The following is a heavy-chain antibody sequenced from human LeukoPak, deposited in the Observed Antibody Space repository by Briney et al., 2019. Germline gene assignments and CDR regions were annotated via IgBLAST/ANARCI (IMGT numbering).Heavy chain of an antibody. CDR2: IYYSGST. J-gene: IGHJ6*02. D-gene: IGHD4-4*01. CDR3: ARANSNYVVCYYGMDV. CDR1: GGSISSYY. V-gene: IGHV4-59*01. Sequence: SETLSLTCTVSGGSISSYYWSWIRQPPGKGLEWIGYIYYSGSTNYNPSLKSRVTISVDTSKNQFSLKLSSVTAADTAVYYCARANSNYVVCYYGMDVWGQGTTVTVSS.